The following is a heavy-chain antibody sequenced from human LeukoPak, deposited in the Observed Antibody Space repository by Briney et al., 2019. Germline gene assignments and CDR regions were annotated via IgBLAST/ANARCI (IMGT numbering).Heavy chain of an antibody. CDR3: AKGTGKYWTYFDN. J-gene: IGHJ4*02. D-gene: IGHD1-1*01. V-gene: IGHV3-9*01. CDR1: GFTFDDYD. CDR2: ISWNSGSI. Sequence: GRSLRLSCTASGFTFDDYDMHWVRHAPGKGLEWVSGISWNSGSIDYAGSVRGRFTISRDNANNSLFLHMSSLSAEDTALYYCAKGTGKYWTYFDNWGQGTLVTVSS.